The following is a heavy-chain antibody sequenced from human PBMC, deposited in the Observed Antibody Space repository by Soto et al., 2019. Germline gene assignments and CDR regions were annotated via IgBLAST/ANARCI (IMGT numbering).Heavy chain of an antibody. V-gene: IGHV1-8*01. Sequence: QVPLVQSGAEVKKPGASVKVSCKASGYTFTSYDINWVRQATGQGLEWMGWMNPNSGNTGYAQKFQGRVTMTRNTSISTAYMELSSLRSEDTAVYYCARLYCSGGSCYSGHWGQGTLVTVSS. D-gene: IGHD2-15*01. J-gene: IGHJ1*01. CDR2: MNPNSGNT. CDR1: GYTFTSYD. CDR3: ARLYCSGGSCYSGH.